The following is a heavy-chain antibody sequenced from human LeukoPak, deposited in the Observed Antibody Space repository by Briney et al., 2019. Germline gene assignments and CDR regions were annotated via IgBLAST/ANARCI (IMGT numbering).Heavy chain of an antibody. J-gene: IGHJ6*04. CDR1: GFTFSSYW. Sequence: PGGSLRLSCAASGFTFSSYWMSWVRQAPGKGLEGVANIKQDGSEKFYVDSVKGRFTISRDNAKNSLYLQMNSLRAEDTAVYYCARGKNSSWYRYYYYGMDVWGKGTTVTVSS. CDR3: ARGKNSSWYRYYYYGMDV. V-gene: IGHV3-7*03. D-gene: IGHD6-13*01. CDR2: IKQDGSEK.